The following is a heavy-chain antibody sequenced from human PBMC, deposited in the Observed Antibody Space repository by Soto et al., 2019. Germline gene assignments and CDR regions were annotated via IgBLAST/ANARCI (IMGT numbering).Heavy chain of an antibody. CDR3: ASDAGGGGY. CDR2: IYSGGYT. CDR1: GFTVSNNY. Sequence: EVQLVESGGGLIQPGGSLRLSCAVSGFTVSNNYMSWVRQAPGKGLEGVSVIYSGGYTAYGDSVKGRFTISRDNSKNTLFLQKNRRGADDAAVYYGASDAGGGGYWGQGTLVTVSS. D-gene: IGHD3-10*01. J-gene: IGHJ4*02. V-gene: IGHV3-53*01.